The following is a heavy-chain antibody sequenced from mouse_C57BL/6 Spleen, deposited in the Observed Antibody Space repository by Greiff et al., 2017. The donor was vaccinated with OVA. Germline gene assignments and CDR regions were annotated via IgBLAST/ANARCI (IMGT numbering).Heavy chain of an antibody. CDR2: IYPGDGDT. CDR1: GYAFSSYW. D-gene: IGHD1-1*01. Sequence: QVQLQQSGAELVKPGASVKISCKASGYAFSSYWMNWVKQRPGKGLEWIGQIYPGDGDTNYNGKFKGKATLTADKSSSTAYMQLSSLTSEDSAVYFCARRITTYYAMDYWGQGTSVTVSS. CDR3: ARRITTYYAMDY. V-gene: IGHV1-80*01. J-gene: IGHJ4*01.